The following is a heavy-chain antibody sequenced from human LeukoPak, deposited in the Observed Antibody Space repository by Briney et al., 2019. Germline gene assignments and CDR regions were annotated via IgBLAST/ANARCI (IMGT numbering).Heavy chain of an antibody. CDR2: IYYSGST. Sequence: PSETLSLTCTVSGGSISSGGYYWSWIRQHPGKGLEWIGHIYYSGSTYYNPSLKSRVTISVDTSKNQFSLKLSSVTAADTAVYYCARYYYDSSGYYSYFDYWGQGTLVTVSS. D-gene: IGHD3-22*01. CDR1: GGSISSGGYY. CDR3: ARYYYDSSGYYSYFDY. V-gene: IGHV4-31*03. J-gene: IGHJ4*02.